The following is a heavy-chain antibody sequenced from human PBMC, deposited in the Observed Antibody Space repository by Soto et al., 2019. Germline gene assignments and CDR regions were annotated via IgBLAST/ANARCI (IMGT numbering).Heavy chain of an antibody. CDR3: XXRTRSLGPFDY. D-gene: IGHD4-17*01. CDR2: MYFSGST. Sequence: QVQLQESGPGLVKPSETLSLTCSVSGGSVNNYYWNWIRQPPGKGLEWIGHMYFSGSTNYNHSLXXXXXXXXXXXXXXXXXXXXXXXXXXXXXXXXXXRTRSLGPFDYWGQGTLLTVSS. CDR1: GGSVNNYY. J-gene: IGHJ4*02. V-gene: IGHV4-59*02.